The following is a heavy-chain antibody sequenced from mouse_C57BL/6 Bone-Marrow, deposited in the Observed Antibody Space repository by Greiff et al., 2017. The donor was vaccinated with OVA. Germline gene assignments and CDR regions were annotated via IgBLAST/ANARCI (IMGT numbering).Heavy chain of an antibody. D-gene: IGHD2-5*01. V-gene: IGHV1-64*01. CDR1: GYTFTSYW. CDR2: IHPNSGST. Sequence: QVQLKQPGAELVKPGASVKLSCKASGYTFTSYWMHWVKQRPGPGLEWIGMIHPNSGSTNYNEKFKSKATLTVDKSSSTAYMQLSSLTSEDSAVYCCAGSKPSMDYWGQGTSVTVSS. CDR3: AGSKPSMDY. J-gene: IGHJ4*01.